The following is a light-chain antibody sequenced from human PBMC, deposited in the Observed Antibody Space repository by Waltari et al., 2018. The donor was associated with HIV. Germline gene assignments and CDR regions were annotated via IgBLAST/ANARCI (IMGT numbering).Light chain of an antibody. V-gene: IGLV2-14*01. CDR2: EVS. CDR1: SSDVGGYNY. CDR3: SSYTSSSVL. Sequence: QSALTQPASVSGSPGQSITISCTGTSSDVGGYNYVSWDQQHPGKAPKLMIYEVSNRPSGVSNRFSGSKSGNTASLTISGLQAEDEADYYCSSYTSSSVLFGGGTKVTVL. J-gene: IGLJ2*01.